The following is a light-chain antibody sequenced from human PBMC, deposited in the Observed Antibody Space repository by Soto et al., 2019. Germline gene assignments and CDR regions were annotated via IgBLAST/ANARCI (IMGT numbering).Light chain of an antibody. V-gene: IGKV3-20*01. CDR2: GAS. CDR1: QSISSSN. CDR3: QQYGSSPFT. J-gene: IGKJ3*01. Sequence: EIVLTQSPGTLSLSPGERATLSCRASQSISSSNLAWYQQKPGQAPRLLIYGASSRATGIPDRFSGSGSGTDVTLTISRLEPEDFAVYYYQQYGSSPFTFGPRTKVDIK.